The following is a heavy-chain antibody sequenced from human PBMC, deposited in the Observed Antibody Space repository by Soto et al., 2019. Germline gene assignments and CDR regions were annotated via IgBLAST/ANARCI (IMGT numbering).Heavy chain of an antibody. CDR2: VRSDGDTT. J-gene: IGHJ4*02. V-gene: IGHV3-23*01. Sequence: EVQVLESGGGLVQPGGSLRLSCAASGFTFSRYGMNWVRQAPGTGLEWVSGVRSDGDTTYNADSVKGRFTVSRDNFRNTVDLQMNNLRVEDTAVYYCAKGKGVGATPDGANCWGQGTLVTVSP. CDR3: AKGKGVGATPDGANC. CDR1: GFTFSRYG. D-gene: IGHD1-26*01.